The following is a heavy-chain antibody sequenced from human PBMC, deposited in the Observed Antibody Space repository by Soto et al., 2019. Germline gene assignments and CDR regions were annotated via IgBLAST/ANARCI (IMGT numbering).Heavy chain of an antibody. CDR1: GYTFTSYG. V-gene: IGHV1-18*01. D-gene: IGHD6-19*01. CDR3: ASTKEVAGATGQFDY. CDR2: ISAYNGNT. Sequence: QVQLVQSGAEVKKPGASVKVSCKASGYTFTSYGISWVRQAPGQGLEWMGWISAYNGNTNYAQKLQGRVTMTTDTSTSTAYMELRSLRSDDTAVYYCASTKEVAGATGQFDYWGQGTLVTVSS. J-gene: IGHJ4*02.